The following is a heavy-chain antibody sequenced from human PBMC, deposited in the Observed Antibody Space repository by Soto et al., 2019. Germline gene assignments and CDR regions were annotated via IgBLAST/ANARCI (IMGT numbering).Heavy chain of an antibody. CDR3: ARDESCTNGVCPYYYYGMDV. J-gene: IGHJ6*02. Sequence: ASVKVSCKASGGTFSSYAISWVRQAPGQGLEWMGGIIPIFGTANYAQKFQGRVTITADESTSTAYMELSSLRSEDTAVYYCARDESCTNGVCPYYYYGMDVWGQGTTVTVSS. V-gene: IGHV1-69*13. CDR2: IIPIFGTA. D-gene: IGHD2-8*01. CDR1: GGTFSSYA.